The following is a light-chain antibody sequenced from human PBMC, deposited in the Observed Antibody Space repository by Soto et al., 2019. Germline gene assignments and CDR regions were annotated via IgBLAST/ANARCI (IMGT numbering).Light chain of an antibody. J-gene: IGKJ4*01. CDR1: QGISSN. CDR3: QHYNNWPPLT. Sequence: EIVMTQSPATLSLSPGERATLSCRASQGISSNLAWYQQKPGQAPRLLIYGASTRAPDIPARFSGSGSGTEFTLTISSLQSADFAVYYCQHYNNWPPLTFGGGTKVEIK. V-gene: IGKV3-15*01. CDR2: GAS.